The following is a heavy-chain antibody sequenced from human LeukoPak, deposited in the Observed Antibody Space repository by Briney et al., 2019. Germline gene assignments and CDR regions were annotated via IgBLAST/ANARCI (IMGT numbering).Heavy chain of an antibody. CDR1: GYTFTGYY. D-gene: IGHD2-15*01. J-gene: IGHJ4*02. Sequence: ASVKVSCKASGYTFTGYYMHWVRQAPGQGLEWMGRISPHSGDTNSAQKFQGRVTVTRDTSISTAYMELSRLTSDDTAVYFCARSKKFCRGGSCDFDSWGRGTLVTVSS. V-gene: IGHV1-2*06. CDR2: ISPHSGDT. CDR3: ARSKKFCRGGSCDFDS.